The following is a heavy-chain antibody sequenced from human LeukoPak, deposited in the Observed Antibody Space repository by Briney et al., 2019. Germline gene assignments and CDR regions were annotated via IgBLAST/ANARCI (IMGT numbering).Heavy chain of an antibody. CDR1: GGSFSGYY. CDR2: INHSGST. D-gene: IGHD2-21*02. J-gene: IGHJ3*02. CDR3: VRGSMAYCGGDCYQGMGALDI. V-gene: IGHV4-34*01. Sequence: SETLSLTCAVYGGSFSGYYWSWIRQPPGKGLEWIGEINHSGSTNYNPSLKSRVTISVDTSKNQFSLKLSSVTAADTAVYYCVRGSMAYCGGDCYQGMGALDIWGQGTMVTVSS.